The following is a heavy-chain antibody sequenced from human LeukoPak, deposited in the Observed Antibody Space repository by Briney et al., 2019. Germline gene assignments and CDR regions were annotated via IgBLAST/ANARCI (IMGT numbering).Heavy chain of an antibody. CDR2: ICGSGGSA. D-gene: IGHD6-19*01. V-gene: IGHV3-23*01. CDR3: AKTGYSSGWYRIWDY. Sequence: GGSLRLSCAASGSTFSSFEMSWVRQAPGKGLEWVSDICGSGGSAYYADSVKGRFTISRDNSRNSLSLQMNSLRAEDTALYYCAKTGYSSGWYRIWDYWGQGTLVTVSS. CDR1: GSTFSSFE. J-gene: IGHJ4*02.